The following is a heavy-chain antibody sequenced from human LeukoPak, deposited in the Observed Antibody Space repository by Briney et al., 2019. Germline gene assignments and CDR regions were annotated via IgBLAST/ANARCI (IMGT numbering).Heavy chain of an antibody. CDR1: GFTFSSYW. V-gene: IGHV3-23*01. D-gene: IGHD1-1*01. Sequence: PGGSLRLSCAASGFTFSSYWMSWVRQAPGKGLEWVSVICANDGNTYYADAVKGRFTISRDNSKDTLYLQMDSLRAEDTAVYYCAKGGLERRRQFDYWGQGTLVTVSS. CDR2: ICANDGNT. CDR3: AKGGLERRRQFDY. J-gene: IGHJ4*02.